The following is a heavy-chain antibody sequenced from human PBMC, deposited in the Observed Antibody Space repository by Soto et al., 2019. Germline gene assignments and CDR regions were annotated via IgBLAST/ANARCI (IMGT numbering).Heavy chain of an antibody. CDR2: IKSKTDGGTT. Sequence: GGSLRLSCAASGFTFSNAWMNWVRQAPGKGLEWVGRIKSKTDGGTTDYAAPVKGRFTISRDDSKNTLYLQMNSLKTEDTAVYYCTTSTTQWFGEFQWSYYYYGMDVWGQGTTVTVSS. J-gene: IGHJ6*02. CDR1: GFTFSNAW. D-gene: IGHD3-10*01. V-gene: IGHV3-15*07. CDR3: TTSTTQWFGEFQWSYYYYGMDV.